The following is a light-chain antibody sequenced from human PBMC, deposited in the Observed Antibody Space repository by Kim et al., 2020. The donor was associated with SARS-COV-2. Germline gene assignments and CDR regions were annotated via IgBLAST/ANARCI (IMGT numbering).Light chain of an antibody. V-gene: IGLV2-14*03. Sequence: GQSITISCTETSSDVGGYNYVSEYQQHPGKAPKLMIYDVSNRPSGVSNRFSGSKSGNTASLTISGLQAEDETDYYCSSYTSSIPYVFGTGTKVTVL. CDR3: SSYTSSIPYV. J-gene: IGLJ1*01. CDR1: SSDVGGYNY. CDR2: DVS.